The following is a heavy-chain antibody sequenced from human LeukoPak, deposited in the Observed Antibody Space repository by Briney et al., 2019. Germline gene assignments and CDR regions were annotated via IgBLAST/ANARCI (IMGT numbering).Heavy chain of an antibody. D-gene: IGHD2-21*01. CDR1: SFSISSGHY. CDR3: ARDVDRFDY. CDR2: IYHSGPT. Sequence: KPSETLSLTCSVSSFSISSGHYWGWIRQPPGKGLEWIGSIYHSGPTYYNPSLESRVTISVDTSKNHFSLTLTSVTAADTAVYYCARDVDRFDYWGQGTLVTVSS. J-gene: IGHJ4*02. V-gene: IGHV4-38-2*02.